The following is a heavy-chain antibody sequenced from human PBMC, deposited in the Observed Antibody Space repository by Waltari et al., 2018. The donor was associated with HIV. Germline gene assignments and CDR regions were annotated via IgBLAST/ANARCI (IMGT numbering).Heavy chain of an antibody. CDR2: IYYSWST. D-gene: IGHD5-18*01. Sequence: QLQLQESGPGLVKPSETLSLTCSVSGGSISSSSYYWGWIRQPPGKGLEWIGSIYYSWSTYYSPSLKSRVTISVDTSKNQFSLNLNSVTAADTAVYFCAKHMTALVPFDYWGQGTLVTVSS. CDR3: AKHMTALVPFDY. CDR1: GGSISSSSYY. J-gene: IGHJ4*02. V-gene: IGHV4-39*01.